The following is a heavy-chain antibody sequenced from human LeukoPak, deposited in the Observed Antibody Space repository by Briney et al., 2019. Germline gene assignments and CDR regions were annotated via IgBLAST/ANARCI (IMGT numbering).Heavy chain of an antibody. CDR1: GGSVTIYA. V-gene: IGHV1-69*05. J-gene: IGHJ4*02. CDR2: IIPLFGAP. Sequence: SSVKVSCKASGGSVTIYAVSWVRQAPGQGIEWMGGIIPLFGAPNYAQKFERRVTISTDESTNTAYMELSSLTSKDTAVYFCTRGMGTSPLYNWGQGTLVTVSS. D-gene: IGHD1-7*01. CDR3: TRGMGTSPLYN.